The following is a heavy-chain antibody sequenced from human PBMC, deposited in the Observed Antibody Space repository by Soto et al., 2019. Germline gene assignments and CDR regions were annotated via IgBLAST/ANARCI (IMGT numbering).Heavy chain of an antibody. CDR3: AVTYYDYIWGSYRPIHSFDY. Sequence: ASVKVSCKASGFTFTSSAMQWVRQARGQRLEWIGWIVVGSGNTNYAQKFQERVTITRDMSTSTAYMELSSLRSEDTAVYYCAVTYYDYIWGSYRPIHSFDYWGQGILVTVSS. D-gene: IGHD3-16*02. CDR2: IVVGSGNT. CDR1: GFTFTSSA. V-gene: IGHV1-58*02. J-gene: IGHJ4*02.